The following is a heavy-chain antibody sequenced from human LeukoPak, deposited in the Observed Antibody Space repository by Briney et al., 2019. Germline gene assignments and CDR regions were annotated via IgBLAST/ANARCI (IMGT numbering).Heavy chain of an antibody. V-gene: IGHV4-38-2*02. Sequence: PSETLSLTCTVSGHSISSGYYWGWIRQPPGKGLEWIGSIYHSGSTYYNPSLKSRVTISVDTSKNQFSLKLSSVTAAGTAVYYCARDCQDIVLMVYAKPFDYWGQGTLVTVSS. CDR1: GHSISSGYY. CDR3: ARDCQDIVLMVYAKPFDY. D-gene: IGHD2-8*01. CDR2: IYHSGST. J-gene: IGHJ4*02.